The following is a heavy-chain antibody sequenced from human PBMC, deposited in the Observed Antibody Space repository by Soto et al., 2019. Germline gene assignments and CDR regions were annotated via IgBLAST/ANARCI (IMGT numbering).Heavy chain of an antibody. D-gene: IGHD3-10*01. Sequence: QVQLVQSGAEVKKPGSSVRVSCKASGDTFTFYSINWVRQAPGLGLEWMGRINPILSMSNYAQRFQGRVTMSADKSTSTPYMELSSLRSEDTAMYYCASRYGSGYRPFDYWGQGALVTASS. CDR2: INPILSMS. J-gene: IGHJ4*02. CDR1: GDTFTFYS. V-gene: IGHV1-69*02. CDR3: ASRYGSGYRPFDY.